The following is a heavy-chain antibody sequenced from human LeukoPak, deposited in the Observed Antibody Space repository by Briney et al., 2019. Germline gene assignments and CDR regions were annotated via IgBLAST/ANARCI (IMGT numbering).Heavy chain of an antibody. CDR1: GGSISSYY. J-gene: IGHJ4*02. Sequence: SETLSLTCTVSGGSISSYYWSWIRQPAGKGLEWIGRIYTSGSTNYNPSLKSRATISVDTSKNQFSLKLSSVTAADTAVYYCARSPYSTFFNYWGQGTLVTVSS. CDR2: IYTSGST. CDR3: ARSPYSTFFNY. V-gene: IGHV4-4*07. D-gene: IGHD6-13*01.